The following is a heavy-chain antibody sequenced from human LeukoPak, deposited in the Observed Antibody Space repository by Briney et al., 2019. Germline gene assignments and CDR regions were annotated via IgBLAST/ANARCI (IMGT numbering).Heavy chain of an antibody. CDR2: INAGNGNT. V-gene: IGHV1-3*01. CDR3: ARGPGPAAVLFDY. Sequence: ASVKVSCKASGYTFTSYAIHWVRQAPGQRLEWMGWINAGNGNTKYSQKFQGRVTITRDTSASTAYMELSSLRSEDTAVYYCARGPGPAAVLFDYWGQGTLVIVSP. CDR1: GYTFTSYA. J-gene: IGHJ4*02. D-gene: IGHD6-13*01.